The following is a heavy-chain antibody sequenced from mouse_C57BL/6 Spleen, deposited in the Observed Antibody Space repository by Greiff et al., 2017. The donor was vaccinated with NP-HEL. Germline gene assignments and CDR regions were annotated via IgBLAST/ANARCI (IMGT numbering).Heavy chain of an antibody. CDR1: GYTFTSYW. D-gene: IGHD1-1*01. CDR3: ARDFAIYYYGSSNWYFDV. CDR2: IYPGSGST. Sequence: QVQLQQPGAELVKPGASVKMSCKASGYTFTSYWITWVKQRPGQGLEWIGDIYPGSGSTNYNEKFKSKATLTVDTSSSTAYMQLSSLTSEYSAVYYCARDFAIYYYGSSNWYFDVWGTGTTVTVSS. J-gene: IGHJ1*03. V-gene: IGHV1-55*01.